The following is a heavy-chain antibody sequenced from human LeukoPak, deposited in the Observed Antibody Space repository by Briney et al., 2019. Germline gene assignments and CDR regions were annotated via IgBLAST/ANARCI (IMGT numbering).Heavy chain of an antibody. V-gene: IGHV4-39*07. Sequence: PSETLSLTCTASGGSIGNSSYFWGWIRQPSGKGLEWIGSFSYRGGAYHNPSLASRVTISRDTSTSQFSLKLRSVTAADTAVYYCARQVARSLISLRLVSLDSFDIWGQGTTVTVSS. CDR1: GGSIGNSSYF. CDR3: ARQVARSLISLRLVSLDSFDI. J-gene: IGHJ3*02. D-gene: IGHD3-10*01. CDR2: FSYRGGA.